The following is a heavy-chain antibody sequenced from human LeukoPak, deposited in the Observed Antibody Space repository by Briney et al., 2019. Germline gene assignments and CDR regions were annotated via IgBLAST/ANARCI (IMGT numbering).Heavy chain of an antibody. CDR1: GFTFSSYG. CDR2: IWYDGSNK. CDR3: ARVVGYCSSTSCPPGDY. D-gene: IGHD2-2*01. Sequence: GRSLRLSCAASGFTFSSYGMHWVRQAPGKGLEWVAVIWYDGSNKYYADSVKGRFTISRDNSKNTLHLQMNSLRAEDTAVYYCARVVGYCSSTSCPPGDYRGQGTLVTVSS. J-gene: IGHJ4*02. V-gene: IGHV3-33*01.